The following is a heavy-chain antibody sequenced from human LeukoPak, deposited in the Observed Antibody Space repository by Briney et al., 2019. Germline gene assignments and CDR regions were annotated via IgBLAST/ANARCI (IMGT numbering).Heavy chain of an antibody. V-gene: IGHV3-23*01. CDR1: GFTFSSYS. J-gene: IGHJ4*02. D-gene: IGHD6-13*01. CDR3: AKGSGSSWYPRLDY. CDR2: ISGSGGST. Sequence: GGSLRLSCAASGFTFSSYSMNWVRQAPGKGLEWVSAISGSGGSTYYADSVKGRFTISRDNSKNTLYLQMNSLRAEDTAVYYCAKGSGSSWYPRLDYWGQGTLVTVSS.